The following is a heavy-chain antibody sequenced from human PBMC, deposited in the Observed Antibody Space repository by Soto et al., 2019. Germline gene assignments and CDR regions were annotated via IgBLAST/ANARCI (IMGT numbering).Heavy chain of an antibody. CDR3: ARVGSSGWSPDY. V-gene: IGHV4-59*01. D-gene: IGHD6-19*01. Sequence: PSETLSLTCTVSGGSISGYYWTWIRQPPGKGLEWIGYIFYSGVTNYNPSLKSRVTLLVDTSKNQFSLKLRSVTAADTAVYYCARVGSSGWSPDYWGRGTLVTVSS. J-gene: IGHJ4*02. CDR1: GGSISGYY. CDR2: IFYSGVT.